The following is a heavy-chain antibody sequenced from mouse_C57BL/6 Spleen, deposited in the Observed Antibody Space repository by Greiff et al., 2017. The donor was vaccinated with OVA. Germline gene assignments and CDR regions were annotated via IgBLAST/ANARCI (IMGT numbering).Heavy chain of an antibody. Sequence: EVQGVESGAELVKPGASVKLSCTASGFNIKDYYMHWVKQRTEQGLEWIGRIDPEDGETKYAPKFQGKATITADTSSNTAYLQLSSLTSEDTAVYYCATGSSPGYFDVWGTGTTVTVSS. CDR1: GFNIKDYY. CDR2: IDPEDGET. CDR3: ATGSSPGYFDV. V-gene: IGHV14-2*01. D-gene: IGHD1-1*01. J-gene: IGHJ1*03.